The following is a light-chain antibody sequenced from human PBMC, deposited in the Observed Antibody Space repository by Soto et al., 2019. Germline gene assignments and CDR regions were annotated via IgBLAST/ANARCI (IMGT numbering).Light chain of an antibody. J-gene: IGLJ3*02. V-gene: IGLV2-23*02. CDR3: CSYADSTTWV. CDR2: EVT. CDR1: SSDVGSYNL. Sequence: QSALTQPASVSGSPGQSITISCTGTSSDVGSYNLVSWYQQHPGKAPNLIIYEVTKRPSGVSNRFSGSKSGNTASLTISGLQAEDEADYYCCSYADSTTWVFGGGTMLTVL.